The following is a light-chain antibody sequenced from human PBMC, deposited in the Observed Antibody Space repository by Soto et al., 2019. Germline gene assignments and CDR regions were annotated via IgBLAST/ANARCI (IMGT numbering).Light chain of an antibody. CDR1: QDIGNS. Sequence: DIQLTQSPSSLSASAGDRATITCRASQDIGNSLAWYHQKPGKAPKLLIYAASNLASGVPSRFSASESGTEFTLTISSLQPEDFATYYCQQFYDYPLTFAGGTKVDIK. J-gene: IGKJ4*01. CDR2: AAS. V-gene: IGKV1-9*01. CDR3: QQFYDYPLT.